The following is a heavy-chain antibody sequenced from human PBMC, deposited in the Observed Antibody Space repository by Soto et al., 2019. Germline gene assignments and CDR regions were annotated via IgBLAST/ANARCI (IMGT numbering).Heavy chain of an antibody. Sequence: SETLSLTCTVSGGSISSSSYYWGWIRQPPGKGLEWIGSIYYSGSTYYNPSLKSRVTISVDTSKNQFSLKMSSVTAADTAVYYCARKADWGSFYWGQGTLVTVSS. CDR2: IYYSGST. J-gene: IGHJ4*02. CDR3: ARKADWGSFY. V-gene: IGHV4-39*01. CDR1: GGSISSSSYY. D-gene: IGHD7-27*01.